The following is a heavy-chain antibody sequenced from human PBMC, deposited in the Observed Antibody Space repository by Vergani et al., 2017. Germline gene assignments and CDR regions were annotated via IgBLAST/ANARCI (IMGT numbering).Heavy chain of an antibody. Sequence: EVQLLESGGGLVQPGGSLRLSCAASGFTFSSYAMSWVRQAPGKGLEWVSAISGSGGSTYYADSVKGRFTISRDNSKNTLYLQMNSLRAEDTAVYYCAKLQGGTLLSYYYYYGMDVWVQGTTVTVSS. CDR2: ISGSGGST. D-gene: IGHD2-15*01. CDR1: GFTFSSYA. V-gene: IGHV3-23*01. CDR3: AKLQGGTLLSYYYYYGMDV. J-gene: IGHJ6*02.